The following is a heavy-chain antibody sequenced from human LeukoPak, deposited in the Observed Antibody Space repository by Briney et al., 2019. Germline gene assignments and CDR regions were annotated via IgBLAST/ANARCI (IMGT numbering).Heavy chain of an antibody. D-gene: IGHD5-12*01. CDR3: ARGGRGYGDY. J-gene: IGHJ4*02. CDR2: TNPKIGVT. V-gene: IGHV1-2*02. Sequence: ASVNVSCMPSGYTFTDYYVHCVRQAPGEGLECMGWTNPKIGVTMYAQKFQGRVTMTRDTAISTAYMELGRVRSDDTAVYYCARGGRGYGDYWGQGTLVTVSS. CDR1: GYTFTDYY.